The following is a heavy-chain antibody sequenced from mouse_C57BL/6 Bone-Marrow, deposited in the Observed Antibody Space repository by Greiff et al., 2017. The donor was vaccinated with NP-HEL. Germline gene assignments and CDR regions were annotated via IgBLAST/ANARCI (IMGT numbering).Heavy chain of an antibody. J-gene: IGHJ2*01. Sequence: VQLQQSGAELVRPGASVKLSCTASGFNIKDDYMHWVKQRPEQGLEWIGWIDPENGDTEYASKFQGKAPITADTSSNTAYLQLSSLTSEDTAVYYCTTLCYDYVDYWGQGTTLTVSS. D-gene: IGHD2-3*01. CDR2: IDPENGDT. CDR3: TTLCYDYVDY. V-gene: IGHV14-4*01. CDR1: GFNIKDDY.